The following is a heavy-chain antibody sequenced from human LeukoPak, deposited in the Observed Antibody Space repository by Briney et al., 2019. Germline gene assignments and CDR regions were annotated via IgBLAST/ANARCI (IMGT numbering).Heavy chain of an antibody. V-gene: IGHV3-23*01. Sequence: GGSLRLSCAASEFTFSSSAMSWVRQAPGKGLEWVSVISKSGDFTYYADSVKGRFTISRDSSKNTLNLQMNSLRADDTAVYYCAKESAAAGYFDYWGLGTLVTVSS. J-gene: IGHJ4*01. CDR3: AKESAAAGYFDY. D-gene: IGHD6-13*01. CDR1: EFTFSSSA. CDR2: ISKSGDFT.